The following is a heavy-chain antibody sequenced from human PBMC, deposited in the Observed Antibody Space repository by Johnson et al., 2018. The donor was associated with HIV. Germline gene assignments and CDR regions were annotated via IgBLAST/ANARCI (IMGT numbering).Heavy chain of an antibody. CDR1: GFTFSNAW. D-gene: IGHD1-1*01. V-gene: IGHV3-15*01. CDR2: IKSKTDGGTT. J-gene: IGHJ3*02. CDR3: ARPQGTGDAFDI. Sequence: VQLVESGGGLVKPGGSLRLSCAASGFTFSNAWMSWVRQAPGKGLEWVGRIKSKTDGGTTDYAAPVKGRFTISRDNSKNTLYLQMNSLRAEDTAVYYCARPQGTGDAFDIWGQGTMVTVSS.